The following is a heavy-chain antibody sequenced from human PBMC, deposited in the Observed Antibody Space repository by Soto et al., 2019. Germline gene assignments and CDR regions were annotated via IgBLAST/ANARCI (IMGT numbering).Heavy chain of an antibody. CDR2: IYYSGST. CDR3: AXXTYNXXDP. V-gene: IGHV4-59*01. J-gene: IGHJ5*02. CDR1: GGSISSYF. Sequence: ETLSLTCTVSGGSISSYFWSWIRQPPGKGLEWIGYIYYSGSTNYNPSLKSRVTISVDTSKNQFSLKLTSVTAADTAVYYCAXXTYNXXDPXGXXXLXXVXS.